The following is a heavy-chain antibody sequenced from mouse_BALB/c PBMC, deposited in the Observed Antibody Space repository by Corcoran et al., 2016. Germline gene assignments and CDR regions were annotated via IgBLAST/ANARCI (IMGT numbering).Heavy chain of an antibody. V-gene: IGHV9-3-1*01. Sequence: QIQLVQSGPELQKPGETVKISCKASGYTFTNYGMNWVKQTPGKGLKWMGWINTYTGEPTYADDFKGRFAFSLEASASTAYLQINNLKNEDTATYFCASDPPWFAYWGQGTLVTVSA. CDR1: GYTFTNYG. J-gene: IGHJ3*01. CDR2: INTYTGEP. CDR3: ASDPPWFAY.